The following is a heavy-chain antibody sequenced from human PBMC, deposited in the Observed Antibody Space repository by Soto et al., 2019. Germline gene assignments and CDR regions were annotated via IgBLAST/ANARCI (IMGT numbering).Heavy chain of an antibody. V-gene: IGHV3-23*01. CDR1: GFTFSSYA. Sequence: GGSLRLSCAASGFTFSSYAMSWVRQAPGKGLEWVSAISGSGVSTYYADSVKGRFTSSRDNSKNTLYLQMNSLRAEDTAVYYCAKSGTYYDILTGYYPKNDAFDIWGQGTMVTVPS. CDR2: ISGSGVST. J-gene: IGHJ3*02. D-gene: IGHD3-9*01. CDR3: AKSGTYYDILTGYYPKNDAFDI.